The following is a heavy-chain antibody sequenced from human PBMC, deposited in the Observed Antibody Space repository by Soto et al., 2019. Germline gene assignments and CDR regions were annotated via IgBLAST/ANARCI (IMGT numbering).Heavy chain of an antibody. D-gene: IGHD3-10*01. V-gene: IGHV3-21*01. CDR1: GITLSTST. Sequence: PGGSLRLSCAASGITLSTSTMNWVRQAPGKGLEWSSSISRGSSYIYYAGSVKGRFTISRDNAKNSLSLQMNSLRADDTAVYYCARDILSGGAYPDSWGQGTKVTVSS. J-gene: IGHJ5*01. CDR2: ISRGSSYI. CDR3: ARDILSGGAYPDS.